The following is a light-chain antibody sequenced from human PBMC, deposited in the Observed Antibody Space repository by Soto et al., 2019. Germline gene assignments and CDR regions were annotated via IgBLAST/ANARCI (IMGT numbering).Light chain of an antibody. V-gene: IGKV3-11*01. Sequence: EIVLTQSPATLSLSPRERATLSCRASQSISRYLDWYQHKSGQAPRLLIYDISKMATGIPARFSGSGSGTDFTLTISSLEPEDFAVYYCQQRNNLPITFGQGTRLEIK. CDR2: DIS. CDR1: QSISRY. J-gene: IGKJ5*01. CDR3: QQRNNLPIT.